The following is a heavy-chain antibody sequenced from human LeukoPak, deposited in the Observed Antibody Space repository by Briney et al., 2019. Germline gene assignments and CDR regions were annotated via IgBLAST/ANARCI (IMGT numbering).Heavy chain of an antibody. CDR3: GRDLNKSSRGVPPEGSDY. D-gene: IGHD1-1*01. CDR2: INAYNGYT. V-gene: IGHV1-18*01. J-gene: IGHJ4*02. CDR1: VYTFTIYS. Sequence: ASVTLSFTSSVYTFTIYSISWGRQAPGQGLEWMGWINAYNGYTNYSHNLQVRGTITTDTSTSKAYMQLRSLISADPAAYYYGRDLNKSSRGVPPEGSDYWGQGTLVSVSS.